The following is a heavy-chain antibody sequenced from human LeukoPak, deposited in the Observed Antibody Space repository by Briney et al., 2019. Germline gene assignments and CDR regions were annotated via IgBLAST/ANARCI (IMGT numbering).Heavy chain of an antibody. J-gene: IGHJ3*02. CDR3: ASRGVGYAFDI. CDR2: IYYSRST. Sequence: SETLSLTCTVSGGSLSSYYWSWIRQPPGKGLEWIGYIYYSRSTNYNPSLKSRVTISVDTSKNQFSLKLSSVTAADTAVYYCASRGVGYAFDIWGQGTMVTVSS. D-gene: IGHD1-26*01. CDR1: GGSLSSYY. V-gene: IGHV4-59*08.